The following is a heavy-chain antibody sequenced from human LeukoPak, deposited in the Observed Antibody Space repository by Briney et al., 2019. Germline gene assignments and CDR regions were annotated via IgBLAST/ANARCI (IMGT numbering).Heavy chain of an antibody. J-gene: IGHJ4*02. Sequence: QPGGSLRLSCAASGFTFSSYGMSWVRQAAGKGLEGVSGISGSGGSTSYADSVKGRITISRDNSKNTLYLQMNSLRAEDTAAYYCAKRRGNTVTLWYFDFWGQGTLVTVSS. V-gene: IGHV3-23*01. CDR1: GFTFSSYG. CDR2: ISGSGGST. D-gene: IGHD4-11*01. CDR3: AKRRGNTVTLWYFDF.